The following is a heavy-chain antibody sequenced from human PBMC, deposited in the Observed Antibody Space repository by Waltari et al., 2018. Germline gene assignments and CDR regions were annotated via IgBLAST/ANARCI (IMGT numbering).Heavy chain of an antibody. CDR3: ARGAGRGYSYVHFDY. CDR1: GGSIRSYY. D-gene: IGHD5-18*01. J-gene: IGHJ4*02. Sequence: QVQLQESGPGLVKPSETLSLTCTVSGGSIRSYYWSWIRQPPGKGLEWIGYIYYSGSTNYNPSLKSRVTISVDTSKNQFSLQLSSVTAADPAVYYCARGAGRGYSYVHFDYWGQGTLVTVSS. CDR2: IYYSGST. V-gene: IGHV4-59*01.